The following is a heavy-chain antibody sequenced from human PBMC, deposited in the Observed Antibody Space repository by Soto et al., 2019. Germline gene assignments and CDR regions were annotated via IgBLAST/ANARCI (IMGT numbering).Heavy chain of an antibody. CDR3: ARELKYYDILTGYYAFDI. CDR1: GYTFTSYG. J-gene: IGHJ3*02. D-gene: IGHD3-9*01. Sequence: QVQLAQSGAEVKKPGASVKVSCKASGYTFTSYGISWVRQAPGQGLEWMGWISAYNGNTNYAQKLQGRVTMTTDTSTSTAYMELRSLRSDDTAVYYCARELKYYDILTGYYAFDIWGQGTMVTVSS. V-gene: IGHV1-18*01. CDR2: ISAYNGNT.